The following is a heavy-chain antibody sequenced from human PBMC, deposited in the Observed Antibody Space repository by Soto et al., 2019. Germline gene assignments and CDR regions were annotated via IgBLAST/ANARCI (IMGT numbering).Heavy chain of an antibody. D-gene: IGHD5-18*01. J-gene: IGHJ6*02. Sequence: PGESLKISCKGSGYSFTSYWIGWVRQMPGKGLEWMGIIYPGDSDTRYSPSFQGQVTISADKSISTAYLQWSSLKASDTAMYYCARFGYSYGSGYYYYGMDVWGQGTTVTVSS. CDR3: ARFGYSYGSGYYYYGMDV. V-gene: IGHV5-51*01. CDR1: GYSFTSYW. CDR2: IYPGDSDT.